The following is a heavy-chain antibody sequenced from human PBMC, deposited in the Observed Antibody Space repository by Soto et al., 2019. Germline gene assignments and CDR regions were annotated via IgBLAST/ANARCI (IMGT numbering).Heavy chain of an antibody. J-gene: IGHJ4*02. Sequence: QVQLVQSGAEVKKPGASVKVSCKASGYTFTSYDINWVRQATGQGLEWMGWMNPNSGNTGYAQKSQRXVTMTRNTSISTAYMELSSLRSEDTAVYYCASSTNDYGDRHWGQGTLVTVSS. V-gene: IGHV1-8*01. D-gene: IGHD4-17*01. CDR1: GYTFTSYD. CDR2: MNPNSGNT. CDR3: ASSTNDYGDRH.